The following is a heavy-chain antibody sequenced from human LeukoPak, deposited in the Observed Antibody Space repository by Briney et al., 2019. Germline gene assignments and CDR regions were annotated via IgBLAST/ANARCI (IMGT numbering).Heavy chain of an antibody. Sequence: GGSLRLSCAASGFTFSNYGMHWVRQAPGKGLEWVSVISYDGSNKYYADSVKGRFTVSRDNSKNTLYLQMNSLRAEDTAMYYCAKNSGSTALWGQGTLVTVSS. D-gene: IGHD1-26*01. CDR3: AKNSGSTAL. CDR1: GFTFSNYG. V-gene: IGHV3-30*18. J-gene: IGHJ4*02. CDR2: ISYDGSNK.